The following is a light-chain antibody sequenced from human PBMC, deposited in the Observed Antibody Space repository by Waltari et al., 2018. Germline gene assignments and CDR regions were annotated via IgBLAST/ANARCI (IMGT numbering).Light chain of an antibody. CDR2: WAS. CDR1: QSLLYNSNNKNY. CDR3: QQYYTAPYT. V-gene: IGKV4-1*01. Sequence: DIVMTQSPDSLAVSLGEKATINCKSNQSLLYNSNNKNYLAWYQQKPGQALELLFYWASSRESGVPDRFSGSGSGTDFTLTIGSLQAEDVAVYYCQQYYTAPYTFGQGTKLEIK. J-gene: IGKJ2*01.